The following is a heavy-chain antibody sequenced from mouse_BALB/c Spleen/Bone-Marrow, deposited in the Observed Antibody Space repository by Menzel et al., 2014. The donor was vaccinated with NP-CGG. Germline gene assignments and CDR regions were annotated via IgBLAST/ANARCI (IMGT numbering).Heavy chain of an antibody. V-gene: IGHV3-6*02. CDR1: GYSITSGYY. J-gene: IGHJ4*01. CDR3: AREGIYDGYWDYAMDY. CDR2: MSYDGSN. Sequence: ESGPGLVKPSQSLSLTCSVTGYSITSGYYWNWIRQFPGNKLEWMGYMSYDGSNNYNPSLKNRISITRDTSKNQFFLKLNSVTTEDTATYYCAREGIYDGYWDYAMDYWGQGTSVTVSS. D-gene: IGHD2-3*01.